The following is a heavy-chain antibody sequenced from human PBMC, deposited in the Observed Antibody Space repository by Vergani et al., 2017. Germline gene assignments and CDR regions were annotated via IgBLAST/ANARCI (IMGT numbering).Heavy chain of an antibody. J-gene: IGHJ5*02. CDR1: GFTFSSYA. Sequence: EVQLVESGGGLVKPGGSLRLSCAASGFTFSSYAMSWVRQAPGKGLEWVSAISGSGGSTYYADSVKGRFTISRDNSKNSLYLQMNSLRAEDTALYYCATGRGSEANWFDPWGQGTLVTVSS. V-gene: IGHV3-23*04. D-gene: IGHD1-26*01. CDR2: ISGSGGST. CDR3: ATGRGSEANWFDP.